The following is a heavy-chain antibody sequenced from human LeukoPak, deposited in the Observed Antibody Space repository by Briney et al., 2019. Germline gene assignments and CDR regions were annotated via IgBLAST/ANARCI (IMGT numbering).Heavy chain of an antibody. V-gene: IGHV4-4*07. D-gene: IGHD3-16*01. CDR1: GASIRSYY. CDR3: ARALGGDTEY. J-gene: IGHJ4*02. CDR2: IYTNGIS. Sequence: PSETLSLTCTVSGASIRSYYWTWIRQPAGKGLEWIGRIYTNGISNHNPSLKGRVTMSQDTSKNQFSLKLSSVTAADTAVYYCARALGGDTEYWGQGTLVTVSS.